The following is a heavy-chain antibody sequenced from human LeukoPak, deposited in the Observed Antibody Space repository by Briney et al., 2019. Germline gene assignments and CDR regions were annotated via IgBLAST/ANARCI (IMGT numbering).Heavy chain of an antibody. CDR1: GFTVSSNY. V-gene: IGHV3-43*01. CDR2: ISWDGGST. J-gene: IGHJ3*02. Sequence: GSLRLSCAASGFTVSSNYMSWVRQAPGKGLEWVSLISWDGGSTYYADSVKGRFTISRDNSKNSLYLQMNSLRTEDTALYYCAKDLRSSGDAFDIWGQGTMVTVSS. CDR3: AKDLRSSGDAFDI. D-gene: IGHD6-19*01.